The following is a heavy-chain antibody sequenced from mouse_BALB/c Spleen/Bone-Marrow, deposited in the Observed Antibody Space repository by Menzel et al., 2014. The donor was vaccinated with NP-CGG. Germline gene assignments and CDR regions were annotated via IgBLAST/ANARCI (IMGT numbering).Heavy chain of an antibody. CDR3: AREVRRYFDV. Sequence: VKLQESGAELVRPGTSVKISCKASGYTFTNYWLGWVKQRPGHGLEWIGDIYPGGGYTNYNEKFKGKATLTADTSPSTAYMQLSSLTSEDSAVYFCAREVRRYFDVWGAGTTVTVSS. D-gene: IGHD2-14*01. CDR1: GYTFTNYW. CDR2: IYPGGGYT. V-gene: IGHV1-63*02. J-gene: IGHJ1*01.